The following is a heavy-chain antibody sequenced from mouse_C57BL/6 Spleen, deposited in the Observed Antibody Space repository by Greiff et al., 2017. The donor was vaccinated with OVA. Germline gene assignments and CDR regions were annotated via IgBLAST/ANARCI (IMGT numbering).Heavy chain of an antibody. J-gene: IGHJ2*01. V-gene: IGHV3-6*01. D-gene: IGHD2-4*01. CDR2: ISYDGSN. CDR1: GYSITSGYY. CDR3: ARKDYERYFDY. Sequence: EVKLMESGPGLVKPSQSLSLTCSVTGYSITSGYYWNWIRQFPGNKLEWMGYISYDGSNNYNPSLKNRISITRDTSKNQFFLKLNSVTTEDTATYYCARKDYERYFDYWGQGTTLTVSS.